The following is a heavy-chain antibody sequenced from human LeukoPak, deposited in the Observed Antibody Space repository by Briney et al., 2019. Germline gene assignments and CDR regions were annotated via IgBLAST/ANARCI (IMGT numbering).Heavy chain of an antibody. J-gene: IGHJ4*02. Sequence: GESLKISCKGSGYSFTNYWIGWVRQMPGKGLEWMGIIYPGDSDIRYSLSFQGQVTISADKSITTAYLQWSSLKASDTAMYYCARSWVAGYGTVLDYWGQGTLVTVSS. CDR1: GYSFTNYW. CDR2: IYPGDSDI. CDR3: ARSWVAGYGTVLDY. D-gene: IGHD6-19*01. V-gene: IGHV5-51*01.